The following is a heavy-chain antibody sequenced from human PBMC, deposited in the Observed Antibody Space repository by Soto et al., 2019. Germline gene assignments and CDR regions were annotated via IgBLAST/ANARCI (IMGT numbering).Heavy chain of an antibody. CDR1: GGTFSSYA. J-gene: IGHJ6*02. CDR2: IIPIFGTA. D-gene: IGHD2-8*01. V-gene: IGHV1-69*05. CDR3: ARSVVLMVYASYYYYGMDV. Sequence: SVKVSCKASGGTFSSYAISWVRQAPGQGLEWMGGIIPIFGTANYAQKFQGRVTMTRNTSISTAYMELSSLRSEDTAVYYCARSVVLMVYASYYYYGMDVWRQGTTVTV.